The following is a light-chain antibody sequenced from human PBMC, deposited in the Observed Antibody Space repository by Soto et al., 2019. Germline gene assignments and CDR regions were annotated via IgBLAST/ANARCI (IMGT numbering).Light chain of an antibody. CDR1: QSLSVY. J-gene: IGKJ1*01. Sequence: EIVLTQSPATLSLSPGDRATLSCRASQSLSVYLVWYQQTPGRAPRLLIYDASKRATGVPARFSGSGSGTDFTLTISSLEPEDFAIYYCQQRSDWPPTFGPGTKVDIK. CDR3: QQRSDWPPT. V-gene: IGKV3-11*01. CDR2: DAS.